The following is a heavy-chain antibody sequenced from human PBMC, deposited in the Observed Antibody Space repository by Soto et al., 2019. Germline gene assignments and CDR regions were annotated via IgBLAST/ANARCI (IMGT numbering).Heavy chain of an antibody. V-gene: IGHV1-69*02. CDR3: ARTLGYCSSTSCYYGY. J-gene: IGHJ4*02. D-gene: IGHD2-2*01. CDR2: IIPILGIA. CDR1: GGTFSSYT. Sequence: SVKVSCKASGGTFSSYTISWVRQAPGQGLEWMGRIIPILGIANYAQKFQGRVTITADKSTSTAYMELSSLRSEDTAVYYCARTLGYCSSTSCYYGYWGQGTLEGHRLL.